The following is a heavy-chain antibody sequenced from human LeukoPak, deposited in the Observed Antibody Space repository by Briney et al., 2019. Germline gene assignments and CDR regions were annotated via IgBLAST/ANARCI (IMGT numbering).Heavy chain of an antibody. D-gene: IGHD3-22*01. CDR2: IKPNSGDT. V-gene: IGHV1-2*02. CDR1: GYTFTGYY. Sequence: ASVKVSCKASGYTFTGYYMHWVRQAPGQGPEWMGWIKPNSGDTWYAQKFQGRVTLTRDTSTSTDYIELSRLRSDATAVSYCATPPRYYYDSSGYPRYWGQGTLVTVSS. CDR3: ATPPRYYYDSSGYPRY. J-gene: IGHJ4*02.